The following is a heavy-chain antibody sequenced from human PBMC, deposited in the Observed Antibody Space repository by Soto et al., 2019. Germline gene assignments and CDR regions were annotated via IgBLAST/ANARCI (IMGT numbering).Heavy chain of an antibody. CDR1: GGTFSSYA. J-gene: IGHJ6*02. V-gene: IGHV1-69*13. Sequence: SVKVSCTASGGTFSSYAISWVRQAPGQGLEWMGGIIPIFGTANYAQKFQGRVTITADESTSTAYMELSSLRSEDTAVYYCARLEAYYYYGMDVWGQGTTVTVSS. CDR3: ARLEAYYYYGMDV. CDR2: IIPIFGTA.